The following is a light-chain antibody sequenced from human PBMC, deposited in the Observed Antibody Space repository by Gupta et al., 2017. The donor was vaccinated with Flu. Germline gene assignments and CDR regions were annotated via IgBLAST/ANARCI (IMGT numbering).Light chain of an antibody. CDR1: SSEIRSCYS. J-gene: IGLJ3*02. CDR2: GNT. Sequence: QKVTSTGTGSSSEIRSCYSCHSSPQPPATAPLLLIQGNTNRPSWAPDRFSCSKSGASASLAITGVQAEDEDYYYSQAYDSGRWVFGGGTKLTVL. V-gene: IGLV1-40*03. CDR3: QAYDSGRWV.